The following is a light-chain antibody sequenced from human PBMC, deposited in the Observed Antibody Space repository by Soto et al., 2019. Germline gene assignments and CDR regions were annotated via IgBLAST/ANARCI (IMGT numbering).Light chain of an antibody. J-gene: IGKJ3*01. CDR2: GAS. Sequence: DIQMTQSPSSLSASVGDRVTIACQASQDISNYLNWFQQKSGKAPKLLICGASTLEMGVPSRFSGSGSGTDFTFTISSLQPEDIATYYCQQYDNLPRTFGPGTKVDIK. V-gene: IGKV1-33*01. CDR3: QQYDNLPRT. CDR1: QDISNY.